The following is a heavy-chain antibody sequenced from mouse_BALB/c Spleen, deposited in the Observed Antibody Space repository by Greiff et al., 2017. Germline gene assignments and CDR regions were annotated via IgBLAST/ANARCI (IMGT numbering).Heavy chain of an antibody. Sequence: EVKLMESGGDLVKPGGSLKLSCAASGFTFSSYGMSWVRQTPDKRLEWVATISSGGSYTYYPDSVKGRFTISRDNAKNTLYLQMSSLKSEDTAMYYCAGLLRSYYFDYWGQGTTLTVSS. V-gene: IGHV5-6*01. D-gene: IGHD1-1*01. J-gene: IGHJ2*01. CDR1: GFTFSSYG. CDR2: ISSGGSYT. CDR3: AGLLRSYYFDY.